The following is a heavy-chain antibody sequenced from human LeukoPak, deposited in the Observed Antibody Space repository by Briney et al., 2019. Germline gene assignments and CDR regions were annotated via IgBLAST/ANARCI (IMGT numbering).Heavy chain of an antibody. CDR1: GYTFTDYY. J-gene: IGHJ4*02. Sequence: ASVKVSCXVSGYTFTDYYMHWVQQAPGKGLGWMGLVDPEDGETIYAEKFQGRVTITADTSTDTAYMELSSLRSEDTAVYYCARGPGYEGFWGQGTLVTVSS. CDR3: ARGPGYEGF. CDR2: VDPEDGET. V-gene: IGHV1-69-2*01. D-gene: IGHD5-18*01.